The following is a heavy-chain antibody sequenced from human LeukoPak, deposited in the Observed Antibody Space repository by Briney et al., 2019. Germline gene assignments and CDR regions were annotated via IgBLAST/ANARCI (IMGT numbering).Heavy chain of an antibody. CDR2: IYSSGST. Sequence: SETLSLTCTVSGGSISNYYWSWIRQPPGKGLEWIGYIYSSGSTNYNPSLKSRVTMSLDTSKNQFSLKLTSVTAADTAAYYCARHSSSSRGWFDPWGQGTLVTVSS. CDR1: GGSISNYY. J-gene: IGHJ5*02. CDR3: ARHSSSSRGWFDP. D-gene: IGHD6-6*01. V-gene: IGHV4-59*08.